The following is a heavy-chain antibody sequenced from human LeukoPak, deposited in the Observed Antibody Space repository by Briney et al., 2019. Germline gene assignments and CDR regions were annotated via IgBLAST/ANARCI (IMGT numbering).Heavy chain of an antibody. J-gene: IGHJ4*02. CDR1: GGSISSGDYY. V-gene: IGHV4-30-4*08. Sequence: SETLSLTCTVSGGSISSGDYYWSWIRQPPGKGLEWIGYIYYSGGTYYNPSLKSRVTISVDTSKNQFSLKLSSVTAADTAVYYCASSPSSGSYSFDYWGQGTLVTVSS. CDR2: IYYSGGT. CDR3: ASSPSSGSYSFDY. D-gene: IGHD3-10*01.